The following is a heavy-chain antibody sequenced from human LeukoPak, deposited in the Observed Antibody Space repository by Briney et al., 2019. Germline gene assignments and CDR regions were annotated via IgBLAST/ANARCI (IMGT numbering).Heavy chain of an antibody. CDR1: GGSISSYY. V-gene: IGHV4-59*01. CDR3: ARDRRGVVVPAAPGSNWFDP. Sequence: KPSETLSLTCTVSGGSISSYYWSWIRQPPGKGLEWIGYIYYSGSTNYNPSLKSRVTISVDTSKNQFSLKLSSVTAADTAVYYCARDRRGVVVPAAPGSNWFDPWGQGTLVTVSS. D-gene: IGHD2-2*01. J-gene: IGHJ5*02. CDR2: IYYSGST.